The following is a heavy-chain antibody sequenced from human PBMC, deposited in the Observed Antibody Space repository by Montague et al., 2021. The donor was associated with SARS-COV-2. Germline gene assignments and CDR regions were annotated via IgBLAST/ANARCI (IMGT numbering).Heavy chain of an antibody. J-gene: IGHJ2*01. CDR1: EFTFRSYW. CDR2: IKQDGSEK. CDR3: VRVWSGVDWYFDL. V-gene: IGHV3-7*01. Sequence: SLRLSCAASEFTFRSYWMSWVRQAPGKGLEWAAHIKQDGSEKEYVDPVKGRFTISRDNAKISLHLQMTSLRAEETAVYYCVRVWSGVDWYFDLWGRGTLVTVTS. D-gene: IGHD3-10*01.